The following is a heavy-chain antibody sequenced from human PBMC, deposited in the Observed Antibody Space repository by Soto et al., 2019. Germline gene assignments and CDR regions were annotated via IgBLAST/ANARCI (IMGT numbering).Heavy chain of an antibody. J-gene: IGHJ4*02. Sequence: QVQLVQSGAEVKKPGSSVKVSCKASGGTFSSYAISWVRQAPGQGLEWMGGIIPIFGTANYAQKFQGRVTITEDESTSTDYMELSSLRSEDTAVYYCARVVEAYYYGSGSYENWGQGTLVTVSS. D-gene: IGHD3-10*01. V-gene: IGHV1-69*01. CDR2: IIPIFGTA. CDR3: ARVVEAYYYGSGSYEN. CDR1: GGTFSSYA.